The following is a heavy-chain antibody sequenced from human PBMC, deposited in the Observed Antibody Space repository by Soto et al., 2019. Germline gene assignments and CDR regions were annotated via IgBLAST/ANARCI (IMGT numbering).Heavy chain of an antibody. V-gene: IGHV3-30*18. CDR3: AKSPGATRLWFGDGGMDV. J-gene: IGHJ6*02. CDR1: GFTFSSYA. D-gene: IGHD3-10*01. Sequence: QVQLVESGGGVVQPGRSLRLSCAASGFTFSSYAMHWVRQAPGKGLEWVAVISYDGSNKYYADSVKGRFTISRDNSKNTLYLQMNSLRAEDTAVYYCAKSPGATRLWFGDGGMDVWGQGTTVTVSS. CDR2: ISYDGSNK.